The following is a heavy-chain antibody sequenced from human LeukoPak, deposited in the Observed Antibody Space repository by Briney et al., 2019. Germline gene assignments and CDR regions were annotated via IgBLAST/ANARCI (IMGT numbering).Heavy chain of an antibody. J-gene: IGHJ5*02. D-gene: IGHD2-15*01. V-gene: IGHV4-59*08. Sequence: SETLSLTCTVSGGSISSYYWSWIRQPPGKGLEWIGYIYYSGSTNYNPSLKSRVTISVDTSKNQFSLKLSSVTAADTAVYYCARSYCSGGSCYLPNWFDPWGQGTLVTVSS. CDR3: ARSYCSGGSCYLPNWFDP. CDR2: IYYSGST. CDR1: GGSISSYY.